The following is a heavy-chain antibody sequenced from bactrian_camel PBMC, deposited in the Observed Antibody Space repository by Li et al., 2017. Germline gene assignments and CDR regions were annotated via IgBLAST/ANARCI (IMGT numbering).Heavy chain of an antibody. D-gene: IGHD6*01. J-gene: IGHJ4*01. Sequence: HVQLVESGGDLVQSGGSLRLSCTASEYTYSSNCVAWFRQAPGKELEVVSAISSGGNNTYYKGSVKGRFTISKDVAKNALYLQMNSLKSDDTAMYFCAADSSSWYHYYRWGRGTQVTVS. V-gene: IGHV3S1*01. CDR3: AADSSSWYHYYR. CDR2: ISSGGNNT. CDR1: EYTYSSNC.